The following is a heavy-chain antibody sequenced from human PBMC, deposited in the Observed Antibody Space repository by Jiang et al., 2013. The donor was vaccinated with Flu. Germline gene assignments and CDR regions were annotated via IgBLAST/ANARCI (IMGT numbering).Heavy chain of an antibody. Sequence: SGAEVKKPGASVKVSCRAPGYTFTSCDINWVRQAPGQGLEWMGRISAYNGNTNYAQKLQGRVTVTTDTSTSTTYMELRSLTSDDTAVYYCARAPYDSSGYYQGIDYWGQGTLVTVSS. D-gene: IGHD3-22*01. CDR3: ARAPYDSSGYYQGIDY. V-gene: IGHV1-18*01. CDR1: GYTFTSCD. CDR2: ISAYNGNT. J-gene: IGHJ4*02.